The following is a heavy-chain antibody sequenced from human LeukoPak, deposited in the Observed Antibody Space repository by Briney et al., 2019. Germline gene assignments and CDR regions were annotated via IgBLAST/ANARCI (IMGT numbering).Heavy chain of an antibody. CDR1: GFTFSNYA. D-gene: IGHD5-12*01. Sequence: PGGSLRLSCAASGFTFSNYAMSWVRQAPGKGLEWVSAISGSGGSTYYADSVKGRFTISRDNSKNTVYMQMNSLRAEDTAVYYCAKDLNYRDSGYVNWFDPWGQGTLVTVSS. CDR3: AKDLNYRDSGYVNWFDP. CDR2: ISGSGGST. V-gene: IGHV3-23*01. J-gene: IGHJ5*02.